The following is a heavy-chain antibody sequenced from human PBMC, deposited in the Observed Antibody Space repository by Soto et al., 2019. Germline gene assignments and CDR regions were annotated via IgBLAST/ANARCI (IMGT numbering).Heavy chain of an antibody. CDR2: IIPIFGTA. J-gene: IGHJ4*02. CDR3: AREGPSGASFDY. D-gene: IGHD2-15*01. Sequence: ASVKVSCKASGGTFSSYAISWVRQAPGQGLEWMGGIIPIFGTANYAQKFQGRVTITADESTSTAYMELGSLRSEDTAVYYCAREGPSGASFDYWGQGTLVTVS. V-gene: IGHV1-69*13. CDR1: GGTFSSYA.